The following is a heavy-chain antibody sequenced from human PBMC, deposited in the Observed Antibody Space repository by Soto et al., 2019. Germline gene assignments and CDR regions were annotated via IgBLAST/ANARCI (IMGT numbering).Heavy chain of an antibody. CDR1: GFTFTTNA. D-gene: IGHD3-10*01. V-gene: IGHV3-23*01. Sequence: GGSLRLSCAASGFTFTTNAMSWVRQAPGKGLEWVSAISGSGGSTYYVGSVKGRFTISRDNSKNTLYLQMNSLRAEDTAVYYCAKSLRGIIIDFDYWGQGTQVTVSS. J-gene: IGHJ4*02. CDR3: AKSLRGIIIDFDY. CDR2: ISGSGGST.